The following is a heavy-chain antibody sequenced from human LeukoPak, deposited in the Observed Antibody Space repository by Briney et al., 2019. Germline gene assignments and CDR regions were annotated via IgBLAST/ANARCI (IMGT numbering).Heavy chain of an antibody. CDR2: MNPNSGNT. J-gene: IGHJ4*02. Sequence: ASVKVSCKASGYTFTSYDINWVRQATGQGLEWMGWMNPNSGNTGYAQKFQGRVTMTRNTSISTAYIELSSLRSEDTAVYYCATSMVRSSGWYEGSDYWGQGTLVTVSS. V-gene: IGHV1-8*01. CDR1: GYTFTSYD. D-gene: IGHD6-19*01. CDR3: ATSMVRSSGWYEGSDY.